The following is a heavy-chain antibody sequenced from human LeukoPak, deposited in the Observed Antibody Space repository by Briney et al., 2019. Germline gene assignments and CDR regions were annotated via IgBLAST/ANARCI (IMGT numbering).Heavy chain of an antibody. J-gene: IGHJ4*02. V-gene: IGHV3-15*01. Sequence: PGGSLRLSCAASGFTFSNAWMSWVRQAPGKGLEWVGRIKSKTDGGTTDYAAPVKGRFTISRDDSKNTLYLQMNSLKTEDTAVYYCARDPNKWELPVDSWGQGTLVTVSS. CDR1: GFTFSNAW. CDR2: IKSKTDGGTT. D-gene: IGHD1-26*01. CDR3: ARDPNKWELPVDS.